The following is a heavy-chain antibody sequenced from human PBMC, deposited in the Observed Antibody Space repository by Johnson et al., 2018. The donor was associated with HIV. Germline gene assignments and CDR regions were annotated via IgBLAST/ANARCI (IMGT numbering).Heavy chain of an antibody. V-gene: IGHV3-13*01. J-gene: IGHJ3*02. CDR1: GFTFSNFA. Sequence: VQLVESGGGLVQPGGSLRLSCAVSGFTFSNFAMHWVRQATGKGLEWVSAIGTAGDTYYPGSVKGRFIISRDSAKNTLYRQMNSPRTEDTAIYYCARVSDFGVVILGAFDIWGQGTMVTVSS. D-gene: IGHD3-3*01. CDR3: ARVSDFGVVILGAFDI. CDR2: IGTAGDT.